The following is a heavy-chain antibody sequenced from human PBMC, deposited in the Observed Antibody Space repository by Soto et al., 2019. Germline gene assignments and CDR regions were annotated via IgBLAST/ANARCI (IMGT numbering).Heavy chain of an antibody. Sequence: GGSLRLAFASSGFTCISEAMSWVRQAPGKGLECVSAISGSGGSTYYADSVKGRFTISRDNSKNTLYLQMNSLRAEDTAVYYCANRYSYGLEDYWGQGTLVTVSS. D-gene: IGHD5-18*01. V-gene: IGHV3-23*01. J-gene: IGHJ4*02. CDR3: ANRYSYGLEDY. CDR2: ISGSGGST. CDR1: GFTCISEA.